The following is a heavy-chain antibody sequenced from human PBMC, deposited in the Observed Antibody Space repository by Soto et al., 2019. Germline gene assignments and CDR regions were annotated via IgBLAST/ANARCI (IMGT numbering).Heavy chain of an antibody. V-gene: IGHV4-61*01. Sequence: ASETLSLTCTVSGGSVSSGSYYWSWIRQPPGKGLEWIGYIYYSGSTNYNPSLKSRVTISVDTSKNQFSLKLSPVTAADTAVYYCASTMGGSIAAAQYPIYGMDVWGQGTTVTVSS. CDR1: GGSVSSGSYY. J-gene: IGHJ6*02. CDR3: ASTMGGSIAAAQYPIYGMDV. CDR2: IYYSGST. D-gene: IGHD6-13*01.